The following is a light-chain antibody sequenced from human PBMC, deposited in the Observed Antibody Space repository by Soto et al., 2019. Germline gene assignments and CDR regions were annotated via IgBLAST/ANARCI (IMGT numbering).Light chain of an antibody. V-gene: IGKV3-20*01. Sequence: EIVLTQSPGTLSLSPGERATLSFRTSQSVSSSYLAWYQQKPGQAPRLLIYGPSSRATGIPDRFSGSGSETDFSLTNSRLEPEDFAVYYCQQYGSAPITFGKGTRLESK. CDR3: QQYGSAPIT. CDR1: QSVSSSY. J-gene: IGKJ5*01. CDR2: GPS.